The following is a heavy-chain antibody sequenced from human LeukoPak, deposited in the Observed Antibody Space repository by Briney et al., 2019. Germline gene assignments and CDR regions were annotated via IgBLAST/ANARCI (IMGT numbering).Heavy chain of an antibody. CDR2: ISGSGGSL. CDR3: AKEAHFYDSSGYYYVPYFDY. CDR1: GFTFSSYA. D-gene: IGHD3-22*01. V-gene: IGHV3-23*01. Sequence: GGSLRLSCAASGFTFSSYAMSWVRQAAGTGLEWVSAISGSGGSLYYADAVKGRFTISRDNSKNTLYLQMNSLRAEDTAVYYCAKEAHFYDSSGYYYVPYFDYWGQGTLVTVSS. J-gene: IGHJ4*02.